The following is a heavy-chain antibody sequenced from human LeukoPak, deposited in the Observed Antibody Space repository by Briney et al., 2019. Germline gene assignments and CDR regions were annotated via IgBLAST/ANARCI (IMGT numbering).Heavy chain of an antibody. D-gene: IGHD2-2*01. CDR1: GFTFSSYG. Sequence: GGSLRLSCAASGFTFSSYGMHWVRQAPGKGLEWVAFIRYDGSNKYYADSVKGRFTISRDNSKNTLYLQMNSLRAEDTAVYYCAREGGCSSTSCYDFQHWGQGTLVTVSS. CDR2: IRYDGSNK. J-gene: IGHJ1*01. V-gene: IGHV3-30*02. CDR3: AREGGCSSTSCYDFQH.